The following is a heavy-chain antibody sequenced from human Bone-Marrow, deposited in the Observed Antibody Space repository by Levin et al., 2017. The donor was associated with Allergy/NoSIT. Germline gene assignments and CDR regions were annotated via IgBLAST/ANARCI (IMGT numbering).Heavy chain of an antibody. CDR3: AREQSGAVAGTSYFDY. CDR1: GFTFSSYS. D-gene: IGHD6-19*01. Sequence: GESLKISCAASGFTFSSYSMNWVRQAPGKGLEWVSSISSSSSYIYYADSVKGRFTISRDNAKNSLYLQMNSLRAEDTAVYYCAREQSGAVAGTSYFDYWGQGTLVTVSS. V-gene: IGHV3-21*01. J-gene: IGHJ4*02. CDR2: ISSSSSYI.